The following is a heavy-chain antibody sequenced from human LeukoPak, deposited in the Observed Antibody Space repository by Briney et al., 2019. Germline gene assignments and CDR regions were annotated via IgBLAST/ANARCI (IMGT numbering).Heavy chain of an antibody. CDR3: ARHESGTGFDP. CDR2: VYSGGSA. V-gene: IGHV4-39*01. J-gene: IGHJ5*02. CDR1: GASISGPTSY. Sequence: SETLSLTCTVSGASISGPTSYWGWIRQPPGKGLGWIASVYSGGSAYYNPSLKSRVIISVDTSNNKFSLRLTSVTAADTAMYYCARHESGTGFDPWGQGTLVTVSS. D-gene: IGHD5-12*01.